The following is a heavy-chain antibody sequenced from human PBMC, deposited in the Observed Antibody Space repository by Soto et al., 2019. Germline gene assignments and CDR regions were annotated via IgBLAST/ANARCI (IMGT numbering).Heavy chain of an antibody. CDR1: GFTFSSYG. Sequence: GGSLRLSCAASGFTFSSYGMHWVRQAPGKGLEWVAVIWYDGSNKYYADSVKGRFTISRDNSKNTLYLQMNSLRAEDTAVYYCGRDKSTVAEGGMDVCGEGTTDTVSS. V-gene: IGHV3-33*01. CDR3: GRDKSTVAEGGMDV. CDR2: IWYDGSNK. D-gene: IGHD2-15*01. J-gene: IGHJ6*04.